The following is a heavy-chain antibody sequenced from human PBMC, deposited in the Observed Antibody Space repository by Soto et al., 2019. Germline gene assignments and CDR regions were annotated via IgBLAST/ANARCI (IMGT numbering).Heavy chain of an antibody. D-gene: IGHD2-21*02. J-gene: IGHJ6*02. CDR1: GGSLNSEHYH. V-gene: IGHV4-30-4*01. CDR2: IHYTGSV. CDR3: VREDDGGDSDYYGLDV. Sequence: PSETLSLTCTVSGGSLNSEHYHWTWIRQAPGKGLEWIGYIHYTGSVRYNPSLQSRITMSVDTSKNLFSLNLSSVTAADTAVYFCVREDDGGDSDYYGLDVWGQGTMVTVSS.